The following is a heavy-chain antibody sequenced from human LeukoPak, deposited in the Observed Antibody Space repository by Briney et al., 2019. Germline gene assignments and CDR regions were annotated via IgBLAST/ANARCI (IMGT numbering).Heavy chain of an antibody. V-gene: IGHV1-69*13. J-gene: IGHJ4*02. CDR1: GGTFSSYA. CDR2: IIPIFGTA. CDR3: ARDHAPFPRSEGVRRYFDWLFPLDY. Sequence: ASVKVSCKASGGTFSSYAISWVRQAPGQGLEWMGGIIPIFGTANYAQKFQGRVTITADESTSTAYMELSSLRSEDTAVYYCARDHAPFPRSEGVRRYFDWLFPLDYWGQGTLVTVSS. D-gene: IGHD3-9*01.